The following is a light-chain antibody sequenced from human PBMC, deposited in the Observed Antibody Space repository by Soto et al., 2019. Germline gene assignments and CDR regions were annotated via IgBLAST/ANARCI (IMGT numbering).Light chain of an antibody. V-gene: IGKV1-33*01. CDR2: DAS. Sequence: DIQMTQSPSSLSASVGDRVTISCQASQDISKYLNWYQQHPGKAPRLLIYDASSLDAGVPSRFSGSGSGTDFTFTIDSLQPEDFATYFCQQFDTLPPAFGQGTKLEIK. CDR3: QQFDTLPPA. CDR1: QDISKY. J-gene: IGKJ2*01.